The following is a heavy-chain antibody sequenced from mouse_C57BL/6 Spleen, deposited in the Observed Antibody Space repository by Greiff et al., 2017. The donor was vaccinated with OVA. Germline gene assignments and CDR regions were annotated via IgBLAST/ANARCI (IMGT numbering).Heavy chain of an antibody. CDR1: GYTFTSYW. CDR2: IDPSDSYT. D-gene: IGHD1-1*01. Sequence: QVQLQQPGAELVKPGASVKLSCKASGYTFTSYWMQWVKQRPGQGLEWIGEIDPSDSYTNYNQKFKGKATLTVDTSSSTAYMQLSSLTSEDSAVYHCARGYGTAMDYWGQGTSVTVSS. V-gene: IGHV1-50*01. J-gene: IGHJ4*01. CDR3: ARGYGTAMDY.